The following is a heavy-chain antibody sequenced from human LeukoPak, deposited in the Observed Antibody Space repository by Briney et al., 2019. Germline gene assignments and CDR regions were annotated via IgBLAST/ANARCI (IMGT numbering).Heavy chain of an antibody. J-gene: IGHJ4*02. Sequence: RGSLRLSCAASGFTFSSIAMTWVRQAPGKGLEWVSTIRGNGDTAYNADSVRGRFAISRDNAKNSLYLQMNGLRAEDTAVYYCARIRGYSYGIDYWGQGTLVTVSS. CDR3: ARIRGYSYGIDY. CDR1: GFTFSSIA. V-gene: IGHV3-23*01. D-gene: IGHD5-18*01. CDR2: IRGNGDTA.